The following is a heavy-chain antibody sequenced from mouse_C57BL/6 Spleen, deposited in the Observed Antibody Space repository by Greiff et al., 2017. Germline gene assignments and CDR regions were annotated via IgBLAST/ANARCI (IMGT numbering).Heavy chain of an antibody. J-gene: IGHJ2*01. D-gene: IGHD5-1*01. CDR2: IYPGDGDT. CDR1: GYAFSSSW. V-gene: IGHV1-82*01. Sequence: QVQLQQSGPELVKPGASVKISCKASGYAFSSSWMNWVKQRPGKGLEWIGRIYPGDGDTNYSGKFKGKATLTADKSSSTAYMQLSSLASEDSAVYFCARGEYGRDFDYWGQGTTLTVSS. CDR3: ARGEYGRDFDY.